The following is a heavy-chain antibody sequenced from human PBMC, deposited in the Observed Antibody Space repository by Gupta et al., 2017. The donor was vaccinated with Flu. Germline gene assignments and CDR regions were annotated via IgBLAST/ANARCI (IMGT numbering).Heavy chain of an antibody. D-gene: IGHD3-10*01. CDR1: GGSFSGYY. CDR3: ARVGRLGSGRPYYFDY. CDR2: INHSGST. J-gene: IGHJ4*02. Sequence: QVQLQQWGAGLLKPSETLSLTCAVYGGSFSGYYWSWIRQPPGKGLEWIGEINHSGSTNYNPSLKSRVTISVDTSKNQFSLKLSSVTAADTAVYYCARVGRLGSGRPYYFDYWGQGTLVTVSS. V-gene: IGHV4-34*01.